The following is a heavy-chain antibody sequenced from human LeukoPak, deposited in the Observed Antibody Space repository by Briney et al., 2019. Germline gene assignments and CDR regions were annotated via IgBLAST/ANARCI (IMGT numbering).Heavy chain of an antibody. Sequence: GGSLRLSCAASGFTFSSNSMNWVRQAPGKGLEWVSYISSSGSTIYYADSVKGRFTISRDNAKNSLYLQMNSLRAEDTAVYYCARDYGGSSPFDYWGQGTLVTVSS. V-gene: IGHV3-48*04. CDR2: ISSSGSTI. D-gene: IGHD4-23*01. CDR1: GFTFSSNS. J-gene: IGHJ4*02. CDR3: ARDYGGSSPFDY.